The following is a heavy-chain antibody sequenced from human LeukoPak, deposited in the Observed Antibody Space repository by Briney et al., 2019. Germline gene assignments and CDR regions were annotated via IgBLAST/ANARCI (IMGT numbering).Heavy chain of an antibody. Sequence: SETLSLTCTVSGGSISSSSYYWGWIRQPPGKGLEWIRSVYYTGASYYNPSLKSRVTISIDTSKNHFSLNLTSVTAADTAVYYCARGAPPQNWGQGALVTVSS. CDR3: ARGAPPQN. V-gene: IGHV4-39*07. J-gene: IGHJ4*02. CDR1: GGSISSSSYY. CDR2: VYYTGAS.